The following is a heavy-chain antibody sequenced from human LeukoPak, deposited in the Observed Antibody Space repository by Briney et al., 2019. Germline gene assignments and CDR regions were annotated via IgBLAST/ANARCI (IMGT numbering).Heavy chain of an antibody. Sequence: GGSLRLSCEASGFSFSDYGMHWVRQAPGKGLEWVAFIRYNGDNKYYADSVKGRFTVSRDNSQSTLYLQMNSLRVEDTAVYYCAKRVVIRSTDYFYYYIHVWGKGTTVTASS. CDR2: IRYNGDNK. J-gene: IGHJ6*03. D-gene: IGHD3-3*01. CDR1: GFSFSDYG. CDR3: AKRVVIRSTDYFYYYIHV. V-gene: IGHV3-30*02.